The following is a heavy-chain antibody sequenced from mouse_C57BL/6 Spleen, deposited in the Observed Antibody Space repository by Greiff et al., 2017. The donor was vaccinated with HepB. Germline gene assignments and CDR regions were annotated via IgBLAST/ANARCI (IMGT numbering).Heavy chain of an antibody. CDR2: IDPETGGT. CDR1: GYTFTDYE. D-gene: IGHD2-10*02. Sequence: QVQLQQSGAELVRPGASVTLSCKASGYTFTDYEMHWVKQTPVHGLEWIGAIDPETGGTAYNQKFKGKAILTADKSSSTAYMELRSLTSEDSAVYYCTRRRALVYGGYWGQGTTLTVSP. J-gene: IGHJ2*01. CDR3: TRRRALVYGGY. V-gene: IGHV1-15*01.